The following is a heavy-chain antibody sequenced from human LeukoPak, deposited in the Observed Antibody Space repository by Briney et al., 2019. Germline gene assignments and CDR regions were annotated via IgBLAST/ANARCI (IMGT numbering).Heavy chain of an antibody. CDR1: GFTFSNYW. V-gene: IGHV3-7*03. CDR3: ARALSA. J-gene: IGHJ4*02. CDR2: IKQDGSEK. Sequence: GGSLRLSCTASGFTFSNYWMSWVRQAPGKGLEWVANIKQDGSEKNYVDSVKGRFTISRDNAQNSLYLQMNSLRVEDTAVYYCARALSAWGQGTLVTVSS. D-gene: IGHD3-3*01.